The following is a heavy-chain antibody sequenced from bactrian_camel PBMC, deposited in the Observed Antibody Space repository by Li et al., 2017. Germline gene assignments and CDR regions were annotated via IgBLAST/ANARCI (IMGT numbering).Heavy chain of an antibody. D-gene: IGHD5*01. CDR2: IDTDGST. CDR3: AATTPCLEPPDRKRMFDEGWYKY. J-gene: IGHJ4*01. V-gene: IGHV3S57*01. CDR1: GRTYSSYC. Sequence: HVQLVESGGGSVQTGGSLRLSCDSSGRTYSSYCMAWFRQAPGKEREGVAHIDTDGSTAYADSVAGRLLVSRDNAKNTLYLQLNDLKPEDTAMYYCAATTPCLEPPDRKRMFDEGWYKYWGRGTQVTVS.